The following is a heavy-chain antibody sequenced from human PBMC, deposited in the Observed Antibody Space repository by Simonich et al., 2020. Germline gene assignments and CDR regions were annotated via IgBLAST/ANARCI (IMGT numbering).Heavy chain of an antibody. J-gene: IGHJ6*02. CDR3: ARVGYSNYYYYGMDV. CDR1: GYSISRAYY. CDR2: IYHRGST. D-gene: IGHD6-13*01. Sequence: QVQLQESGPGLVKPSETLSLTCAVSGYSISRAYYWGWIRQPPGKGLDWIGSIYHRGSTYENPSLKSRVTISVDTSKNQFSLKLSSVTAADTAVYYCARVGYSNYYYYGMDVWGQGTTVTVSS. V-gene: IGHV4-38-2*01.